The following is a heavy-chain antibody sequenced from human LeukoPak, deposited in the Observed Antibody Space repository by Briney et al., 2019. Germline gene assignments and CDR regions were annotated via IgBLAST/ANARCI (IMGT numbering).Heavy chain of an antibody. V-gene: IGHV4-59*01. J-gene: IGHJ4*02. Sequence: SETLSLTCTVSGGSISSYYWSWIRQPPGKGLEWIGYIYYSGSTNYNPSLKSRVTISVDTFKNQFSLKLSSVTAADTAVYYCARDQEGRYFDYWGQGTLVTVSS. CDR2: IYYSGST. CDR3: ARDQEGRYFDY. CDR1: GGSISSYY.